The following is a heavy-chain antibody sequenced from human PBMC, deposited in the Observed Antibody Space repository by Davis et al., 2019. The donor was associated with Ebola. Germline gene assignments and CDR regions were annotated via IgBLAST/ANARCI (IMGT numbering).Heavy chain of an antibody. CDR2: IRSKANSYAT. J-gene: IGHJ5*02. CDR1: GFTFSGSA. D-gene: IGHD2-15*01. Sequence: LSLTCAASGFTFSGSAMHWVRQASGKGLEWVGRIRSKANSYATAHAASVKGRFTISRDDSKNTAYLQMNSLKTEDTAVYYCTRQGGTWGQGTLVTVSS. CDR3: TRQGGT. V-gene: IGHV3-73*01.